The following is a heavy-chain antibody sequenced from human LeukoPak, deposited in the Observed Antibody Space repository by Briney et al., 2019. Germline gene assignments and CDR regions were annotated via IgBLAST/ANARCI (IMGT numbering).Heavy chain of an antibody. CDR1: GFTFSSYS. Sequence: GGSLRLSCAASGFTFSSYSMNCVRQAPGKGLEWVSSISSSSSYIYYADSVKGRFTISRDNAKNSLYLQMNSLRAEDTAVYYCARAAGHCNTTTCYPEYFQHWGQGTLVTVSS. V-gene: IGHV3-21*04. J-gene: IGHJ1*01. D-gene: IGHD2-2*01. CDR3: ARAAGHCNTTTCYPEYFQH. CDR2: ISSSSSYI.